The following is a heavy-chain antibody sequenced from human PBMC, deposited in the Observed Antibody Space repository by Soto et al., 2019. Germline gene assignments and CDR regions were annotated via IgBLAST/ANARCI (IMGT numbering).Heavy chain of an antibody. J-gene: IGHJ6*04. D-gene: IGHD2-15*01. CDR2: IQGGGPT. Sequence: EVHLVESGGGLVQPGGSLRLSCAASGFTVSSKYMSWVRQAPGKGLEWVSLIQGGGPTYYADSVKGSFTISRDTSENTLHLQMDSLRAEDTAVYYCAIDAVLCDCSRCYGVPLPVWGKGTTVTVSS. CDR3: AIDAVLCDCSRCYGVPLPV. V-gene: IGHV3-66*01. CDR1: GFTVSSKY.